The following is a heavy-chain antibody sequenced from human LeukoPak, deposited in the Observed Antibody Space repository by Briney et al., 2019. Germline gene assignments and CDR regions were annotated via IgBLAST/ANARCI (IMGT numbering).Heavy chain of an antibody. Sequence: SETLSLTCTVSGGSISSYYWSWIRQPPGKGLEWIGRIYTSGSTNYNPSLKSRVTISVDTSKNQFSLKLSSVTAADTAVYYCARSGYYDILTGYYNVMDYWGQGTLVTVSS. J-gene: IGHJ4*02. D-gene: IGHD3-9*01. CDR1: GGSISSYY. CDR2: IYTSGST. CDR3: ARSGYYDILTGYYNVMDY. V-gene: IGHV4-4*08.